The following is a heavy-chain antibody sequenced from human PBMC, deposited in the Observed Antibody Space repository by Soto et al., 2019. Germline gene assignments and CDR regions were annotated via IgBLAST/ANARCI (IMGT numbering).Heavy chain of an antibody. Sequence: ASVKVCCKASGGTFSSYAISWVRQAPGQGLEWMGGIIPIFGTANYAQKFQGRVTITADESTSTAYMELSSLRSEDTAVYYCARVSCSGGSCYPRFDYWGQGTLVTVSS. D-gene: IGHD2-15*01. CDR2: IIPIFGTA. CDR3: ARVSCSGGSCYPRFDY. J-gene: IGHJ4*02. CDR1: GGTFSSYA. V-gene: IGHV1-69*01.